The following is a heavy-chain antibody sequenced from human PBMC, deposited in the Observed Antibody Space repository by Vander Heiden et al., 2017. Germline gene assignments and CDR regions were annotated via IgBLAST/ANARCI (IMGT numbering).Heavy chain of an antibody. V-gene: IGHV3-23*01. D-gene: IGHD2-15*01. CDR1: GFMLSNYG. J-gene: IGHJ4*02. Sequence: EVQLLESGGGLVQPGGSLRPSCAASGFMLSNYGMSWVRQAPGKGLEWVSSISYRGGTTYYTDSVKGRFTISRDNSKNTLYLQMNSLRAEDTAVYYCTKDLWISHGSPYPFDYWGQGTLVTVSS. CDR3: TKDLWISHGSPYPFDY. CDR2: ISYRGGTT.